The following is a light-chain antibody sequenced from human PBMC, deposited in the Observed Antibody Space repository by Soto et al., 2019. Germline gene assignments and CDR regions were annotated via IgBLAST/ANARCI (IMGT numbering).Light chain of an antibody. V-gene: IGLV2-14*01. CDR3: NSYTSSSTPYV. Sequence: QSVLTQPASVSGSPGQSITISCTGTSSDIGGSNYVSWYQQHPGKAPQLMIYEVGNRPSGVSNRFSGSKSGNTASLTISGLQAEDEADYYCNSYTSSSTPYVFGTGTKVTVL. CDR2: EVG. J-gene: IGLJ1*01. CDR1: SSDIGGSNY.